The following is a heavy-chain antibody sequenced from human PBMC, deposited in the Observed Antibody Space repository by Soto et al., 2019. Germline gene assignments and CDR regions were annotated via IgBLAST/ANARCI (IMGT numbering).Heavy chain of an antibody. CDR1: GGSFSGYY. CDR3: ARGGGSPAGIRYGSYYYYGMDV. D-gene: IGHD2-2*02. Sequence: PSETLSLTCAVYGGSFSGYYWSWIRQPPGKGLEWIGEINHSGSTNYNPSLKSLVTISVDTSKNQFSLKLSSVTAADTAVYYCARGGGSPAGIRYGSYYYYGMDVWGQGTTVTVSS. CDR2: INHSGST. J-gene: IGHJ6*02. V-gene: IGHV4-34*01.